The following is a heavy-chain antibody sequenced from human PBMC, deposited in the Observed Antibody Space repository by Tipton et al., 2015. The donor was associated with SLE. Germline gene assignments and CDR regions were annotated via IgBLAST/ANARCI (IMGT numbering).Heavy chain of an antibody. J-gene: IGHJ3*02. D-gene: IGHD2/OR15-2a*01. CDR3: ARVWLNNAFDI. Sequence: TLSLTCNVSGVPITSSYWGWIRQPAGKGREWIGRIYSSGATDDNPSLKSRVTMSVDMSKNQIFLKMTSVTAADSAVYVCARVWLNNAFDIWGQGTRVTVSS. CDR1: GVPITSSY. CDR2: IYSSGAT. V-gene: IGHV4-4*07.